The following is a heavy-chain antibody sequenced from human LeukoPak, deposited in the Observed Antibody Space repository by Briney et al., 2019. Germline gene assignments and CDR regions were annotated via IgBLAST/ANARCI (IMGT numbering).Heavy chain of an antibody. Sequence: PGGSLRLSCAASGSTFQDYSMHWIRQAPGKGLEWMTVLSFDGKGKFYADSVKGRFTVSRDTSKNTLFLDMNNVTVEDTAVYYCGAGNPDYWGRGTLVTV. J-gene: IGHJ4*02. D-gene: IGHD1-1*01. CDR2: LSFDGKGK. CDR1: GSTFQDYS. CDR3: GAGNPDY. V-gene: IGHV3-30*01.